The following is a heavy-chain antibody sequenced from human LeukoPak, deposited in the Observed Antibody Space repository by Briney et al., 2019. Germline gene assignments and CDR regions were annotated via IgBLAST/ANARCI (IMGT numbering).Heavy chain of an antibody. CDR1: GVSISNSHYY. CDR3: ASVRRGFGESSKYYAYYYMGV. J-gene: IGHJ6*03. V-gene: IGHV4-39*01. CDR2: IYYSGST. Sequence: SETLSLTCSVSGVSISNSHYYWSWIRQPPGKGLEWIGNIYYSGSTYYNPSLKSRVTISLDTSKNQFSLKLSSVTAADTAVYYCASVRRGFGESSKYYAYYYMGVWGKGTTVTISS. D-gene: IGHD3-10*01.